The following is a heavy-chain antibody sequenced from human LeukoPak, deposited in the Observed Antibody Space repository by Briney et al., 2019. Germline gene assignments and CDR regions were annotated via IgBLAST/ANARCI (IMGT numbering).Heavy chain of an antibody. CDR1: GFTFSSYG. D-gene: IGHD6-6*01. CDR2: IRYDGSNK. CDR3: AKDQELAARPGLIDY. V-gene: IGHV3-30*02. Sequence: GGSLRLSCAASGFTFSSYGMHWVRQAPGKGLEWVAFIRYDGSNKYYADSVKGRFTISRDNSKNTLYLQMNSLRAEDTAVYYCAKDQELAARPGLIDYWGQGALVTVSP. J-gene: IGHJ4*02.